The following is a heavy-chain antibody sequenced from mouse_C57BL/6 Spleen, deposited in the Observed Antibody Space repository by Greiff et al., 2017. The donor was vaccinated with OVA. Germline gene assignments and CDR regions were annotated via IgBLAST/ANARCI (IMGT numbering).Heavy chain of an antibody. CDR3: TTPTTVGDY. Sequence: EVQLQQSGAELVRPGASVKLSCTASGFNIKDDYMHWVKQRPEQGLEWIGWIDPENGDTEYASKFQGKATITADTSSNTAYLQLSSLTSEDTAVYYCTTPTTVGDYWGQGTTLTVSS. CDR2: IDPENGDT. CDR1: GFNIKDDY. J-gene: IGHJ2*01. D-gene: IGHD1-1*01. V-gene: IGHV14-4*01.